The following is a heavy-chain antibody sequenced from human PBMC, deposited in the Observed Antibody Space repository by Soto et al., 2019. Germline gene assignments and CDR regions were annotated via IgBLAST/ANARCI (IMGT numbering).Heavy chain of an antibody. CDR3: ARGVRGSYGLDI. J-gene: IGHJ3*02. CDR1: GFTFSDYW. CDR2: IYTDGSRT. V-gene: IGHV3-74*01. D-gene: IGHD4-17*01. Sequence: EVQLVESEGGLVQPGGSLRLSCAVSGFTFSDYWMHWVRQAPGKGQVWVSRIYTDGSRTNYADSVKGRFTISRDNAENTLYLQMNSLRAEETAVYYCARGVRGSYGLDIWGQGTMVTVSS.